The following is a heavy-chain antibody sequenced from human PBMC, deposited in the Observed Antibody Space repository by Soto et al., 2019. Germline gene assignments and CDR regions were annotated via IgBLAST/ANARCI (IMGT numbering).Heavy chain of an antibody. CDR3: AREMSYYYDSSGYYFDY. Sequence: QVQLVQSGAEVKKPGSSVKVSCKASGGTFSSYAISWVRQAPGQGLEWMGGIIPIFGTANYAQKFPGRVTITADESTSTAYMERSSLRSEDTAVYYCAREMSYYYDSSGYYFDYWCQGTLVTVSS. J-gene: IGHJ4*02. CDR1: GGTFSSYA. CDR2: IIPIFGTA. D-gene: IGHD3-22*01. V-gene: IGHV1-69*12.